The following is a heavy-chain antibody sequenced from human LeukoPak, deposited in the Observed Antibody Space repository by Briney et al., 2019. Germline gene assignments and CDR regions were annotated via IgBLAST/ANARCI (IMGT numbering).Heavy chain of an antibody. CDR2: IYYSGST. V-gene: IGHV4-59*08. CDR3: ARLFPYYYGMDV. J-gene: IGHJ6*02. Sequence: SETLSLTCTVSGGSISSYYWSWIRQPPGKGLEWIGYIYYSGSTNYNPSLKSRVTISVDTSKNQFSLKLSSVTAADTAVYYCARLFPYYYGMDVWGRGTTVTVSS. CDR1: GGSISSYY.